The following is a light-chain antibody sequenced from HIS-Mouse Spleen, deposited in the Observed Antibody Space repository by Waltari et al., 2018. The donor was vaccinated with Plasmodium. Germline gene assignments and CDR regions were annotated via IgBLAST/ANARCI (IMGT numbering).Light chain of an antibody. CDR2: AAS. V-gene: IGKV1-39*01. Sequence: DIQMTQSPSSLSASVGDRVTITCRASQSISSYLNWYQQKPGKAPKLLIYAASSLQSEVPSRFSGSGSGTDFTLTISSLQPEDFATYYCQQSYSTPGTFGGGTKVEIK. CDR1: QSISSY. CDR3: QQSYSTPGT. J-gene: IGKJ4*01.